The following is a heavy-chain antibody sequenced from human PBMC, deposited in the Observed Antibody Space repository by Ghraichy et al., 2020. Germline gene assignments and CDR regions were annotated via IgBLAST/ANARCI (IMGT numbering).Heavy chain of an antibody. CDR3: ARDRVLDTAMVYYFDY. CDR2: ISSSSSYI. CDR1: GFTFSSYS. V-gene: IGHV3-21*01. J-gene: IGHJ4*02. Sequence: GGSLRLSCAASGFTFSSYSMNWVRQAPGKGLEWVSSISSSSSYIYYADSVKGRFTISRDNAKNSLYLQMNSLRAEDTAVYYCARDRVLDTAMVYYFDYWGQGTLVTVSS. D-gene: IGHD5-18*01.